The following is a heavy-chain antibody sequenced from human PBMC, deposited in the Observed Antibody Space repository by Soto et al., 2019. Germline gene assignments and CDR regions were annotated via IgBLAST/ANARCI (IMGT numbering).Heavy chain of an antibody. CDR3: ASDLSGRADG. D-gene: IGHD3-10*01. CDR2: MNEDGGTT. V-gene: IGHV3-74*01. CDR1: GFTFSSYW. Sequence: GGSLRLSCAASGFTFSSYWMHWVRQAPGKGLVWVSRMNEDGGTTDYADSVKGRFTISRDNAKNTLYLQMNSLRVEDTAVYYCASDLSGRADGWGQGTTVTVS. J-gene: IGHJ6*02.